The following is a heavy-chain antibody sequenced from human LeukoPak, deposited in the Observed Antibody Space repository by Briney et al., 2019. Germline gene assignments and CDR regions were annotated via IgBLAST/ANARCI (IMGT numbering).Heavy chain of an antibody. J-gene: IGHJ6*03. CDR2: ISAYNGNT. Sequence: GASVKVSCKASGYTFTSYGISWVRQAPGQGLEWMGWISAYNGNTNYAQKLQGRVTMTTDTSTSTAYMELSSLRSEDTAVYYCATDRVAAAGKDYYYYMDVWGKGTTVTVSS. D-gene: IGHD6-13*01. V-gene: IGHV1-18*01. CDR3: ATDRVAAAGKDYYYYMDV. CDR1: GYTFTSYG.